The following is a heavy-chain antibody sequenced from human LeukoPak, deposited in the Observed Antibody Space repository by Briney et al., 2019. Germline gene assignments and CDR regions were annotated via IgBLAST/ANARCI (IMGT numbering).Heavy chain of an antibody. D-gene: IGHD6-13*01. J-gene: IGHJ5*02. Sequence: SETLSLTCTVSGGSISSFYWSWIRQPAGKGLEWIGRIYSSGNTNYNPSLKSRVTMSVDTSKNQFSLKLSSVTAADTAVYYCARLRIAAAGNNWFDPWGQGTLVTVSS. CDR3: ARLRIAAAGNNWFDP. CDR1: GGSISSFY. V-gene: IGHV4-4*07. CDR2: IYSSGNT.